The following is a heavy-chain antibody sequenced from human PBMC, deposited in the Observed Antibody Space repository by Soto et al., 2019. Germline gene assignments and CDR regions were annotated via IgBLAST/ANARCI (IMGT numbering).Heavy chain of an antibody. V-gene: IGHV3-23*01. CDR2: ISGNGGDT. Sequence: EVQLLESGGGLVQPGGSLRLSCRAAGFTFSSHAMNWVRQAPGKGLEWVSSISGNGGDTYYADSVKGRYTISRDNSKNPLYLQINSLRAEDTAVYFCAKVVGTTALVGIDYWGQGTLVTVSS. CDR3: AKVVGTTALVGIDY. D-gene: IGHD1-26*01. CDR1: GFTFSSHA. J-gene: IGHJ4*02.